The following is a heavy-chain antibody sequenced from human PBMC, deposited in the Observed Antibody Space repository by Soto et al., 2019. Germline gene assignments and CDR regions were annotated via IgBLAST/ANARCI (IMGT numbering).Heavy chain of an antibody. CDR2: ISSSSYT. CDR3: ARATTGPGPWFDP. D-gene: IGHD1-1*01. Sequence: GGSLRLSCAASGFTFSYYYMSWIRQAPGKGLEWVSYISSSSYTSYADSVKGRFTISRDNAKNSLYLQMNSLRAEDTAVYYCARATTGPGPWFDPWGQGTLVTVSS. CDR1: GFTFSYYY. V-gene: IGHV3-11*06. J-gene: IGHJ5*02.